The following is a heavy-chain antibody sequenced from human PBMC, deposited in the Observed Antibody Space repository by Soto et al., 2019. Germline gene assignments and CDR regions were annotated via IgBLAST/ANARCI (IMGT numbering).Heavy chain of an antibody. J-gene: IGHJ4*02. Sequence: GGSLRLSCAASGFTFSSYAMSWVRQAPGKGLEWVSAIIGSGGSTYYADSVKGRFTISRDNSENTLYLQMNSLRAEDTAVYYCARTGGIAAVDYWGQGTLVTVSS. CDR1: GFTFSSYA. CDR3: ARTGGIAAVDY. CDR2: IIGSGGST. D-gene: IGHD6-25*01. V-gene: IGHV3-23*01.